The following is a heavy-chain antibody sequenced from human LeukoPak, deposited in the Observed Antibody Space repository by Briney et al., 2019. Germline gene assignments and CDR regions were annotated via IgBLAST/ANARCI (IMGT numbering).Heavy chain of an antibody. D-gene: IGHD2-15*01. V-gene: IGHV4-30-2*01. J-gene: IGHJ4*02. CDR2: IYHSGST. CDR1: GGSISGGGYS. Sequence: SESLSLTCAVSGGSISGGGYSWSWIRRPPGKGLEWIGYIYHSGSTYYNPSPESRVTISLDRSKNQCSLKLSSVTAADTAVYYCARGGWWQAYFDYWGQGTLVTVSS. CDR3: ARGGWWQAYFDY.